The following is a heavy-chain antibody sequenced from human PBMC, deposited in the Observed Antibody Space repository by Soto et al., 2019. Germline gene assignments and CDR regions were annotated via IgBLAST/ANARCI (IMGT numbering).Heavy chain of an antibody. Sequence: XXSLNLAFAASGFTFSSYAMHWVLQAPGKGLEWVAVISYDGSNKYYADSVKGRFTISRDNSKNTLYLQMNSLRAEDTAVYYCAREYYDFWSGYDYFDYWGQGTLVTVSS. CDR1: GFTFSSYA. D-gene: IGHD3-3*01. CDR2: ISYDGSNK. CDR3: AREYYDFWSGYDYFDY. J-gene: IGHJ4*02. V-gene: IGHV3-30-3*01.